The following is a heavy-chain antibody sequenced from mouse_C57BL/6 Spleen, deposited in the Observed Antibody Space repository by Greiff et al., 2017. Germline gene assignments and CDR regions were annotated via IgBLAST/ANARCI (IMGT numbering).Heavy chain of an antibody. Sequence: VQLQQPGAELVMPGASVKLSCKASGYTFTSYWMHWVKQRPGQGLEWIGEIDPSDSYTNYNQKFKGKSTLTVDKSSSTAYMQLSSLTSEDSAVYYCARGGTMVVAHFDYWGQGTTLTVSS. J-gene: IGHJ2*01. V-gene: IGHV1-69*01. CDR3: ARGGTMVVAHFDY. CDR1: GYTFTSYW. D-gene: IGHD1-1*01. CDR2: IDPSDSYT.